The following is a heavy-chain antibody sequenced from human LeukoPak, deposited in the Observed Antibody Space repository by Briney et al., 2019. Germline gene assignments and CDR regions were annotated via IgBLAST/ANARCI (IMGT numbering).Heavy chain of an antibody. CDR2: ISGSGGST. CDR3: AREYYDILTGYSATYYYGMDV. CDR1: GFTFSSYA. J-gene: IGHJ6*02. V-gene: IGHV3-23*01. D-gene: IGHD3-9*01. Sequence: PGGSLRLSCAASGFTFSSYAMSWVRQAPGKGLEWVSAISGSGGSTYYADSVKGRFTISRDNSKNTLYLQMNSLRAEDTAVYYCAREYYDILTGYSATYYYGMDVWGQGTTVTVSS.